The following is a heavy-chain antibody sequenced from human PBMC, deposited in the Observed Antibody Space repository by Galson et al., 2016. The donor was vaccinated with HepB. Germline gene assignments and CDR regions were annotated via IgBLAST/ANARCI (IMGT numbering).Heavy chain of an antibody. J-gene: IGHJ4*02. Sequence: SLRLSCAASGLTFSSYAMNWVRQAPGKGLEWVSAVNAGGDSTYYADSVKGRFTISRDNSKNTQYLQMNSLRAEDTAVYYCAKEHSSYFDYWGQGTLVTVSS. V-gene: IGHV3-23*01. CDR1: GLTFSSYA. CDR2: VNAGGDST. CDR3: AKEHSSYFDY. D-gene: IGHD4-11*01.